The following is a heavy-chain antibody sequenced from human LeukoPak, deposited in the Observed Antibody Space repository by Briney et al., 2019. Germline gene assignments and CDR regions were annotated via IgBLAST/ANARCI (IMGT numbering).Heavy chain of an antibody. D-gene: IGHD2-21*02. Sequence: SETLSLTCAVYGGSFSGYYWSWIRQPPGKGLEWIGEINHSGSTNYNPSLKSRVTISVDTSKNQFSLKLSSVTAADTAVYYCTFTYCGGDCHTTNDYWGQGTLVTVPS. J-gene: IGHJ4*02. CDR1: GGSFSGYY. CDR3: TFTYCGGDCHTTNDY. CDR2: INHSGST. V-gene: IGHV4-34*01.